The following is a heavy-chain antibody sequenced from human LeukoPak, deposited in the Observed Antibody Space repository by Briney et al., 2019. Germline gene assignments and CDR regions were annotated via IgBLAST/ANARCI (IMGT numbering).Heavy chain of an antibody. CDR1: GFTFSNYG. D-gene: IGHD3-10*01. CDR2: IWYDGSNK. V-gene: IGHV3-33*01. CDR3: AGNYGPYYFDY. J-gene: IGHJ4*02. Sequence: QPGRSLRLSCAASGFTFSNYGMHWVRQAPGKELEWVAVIWYDGSNKYYADSVKGRFTISRDNSKNTLYLQMNSLRAEDTAVYYCAGNYGPYYFDYWGQGTLVTVSS.